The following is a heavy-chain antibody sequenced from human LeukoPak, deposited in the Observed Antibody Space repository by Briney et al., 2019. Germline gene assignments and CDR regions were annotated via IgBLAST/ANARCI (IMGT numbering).Heavy chain of an antibody. D-gene: IGHD6-6*01. V-gene: IGHV4-39*01. J-gene: IGHJ4*02. CDR2: TYYRGNT. CDR1: DVSISSNNYY. Sequence: SETLSLTCAVSDVSISSNNYYWGWIRQPPGKGLEWIGNTYYRGNTFYNPSLKSRVSISVDRSKNQFSLKLSSVTAADTAVYFCARHWYSSSSPVDYWGQGTLVTVSS. CDR3: ARHWYSSSSPVDY.